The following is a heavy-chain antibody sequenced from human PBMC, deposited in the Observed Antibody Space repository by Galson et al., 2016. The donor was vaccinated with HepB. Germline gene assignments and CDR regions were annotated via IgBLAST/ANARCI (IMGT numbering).Heavy chain of an antibody. D-gene: IGHD3-22*01. CDR1: GFSFSLYT. V-gene: IGHV3-23*01. J-gene: IGHJ5*02. CDR2: IPGSGDVT. Sequence: SLRLSCAASGFSFSLYTMNWIRQSPGKGLEWVSSIPGSGDVTHYADSVKGRFTVSRDNSRNTLYLQMIILRAEDTAIYYCAKDFGRIVFGSSGPWGQGTLVTVSS. CDR3: AKDFGRIVFGSSGP.